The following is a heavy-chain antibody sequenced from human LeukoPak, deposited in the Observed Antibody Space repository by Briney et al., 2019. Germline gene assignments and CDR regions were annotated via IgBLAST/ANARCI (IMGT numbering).Heavy chain of an antibody. J-gene: IGHJ4*02. CDR1: GYTFTSYY. V-gene: IGHV1-46*01. D-gene: IGHD3-22*01. Sequence: ASVKVSCKASGYTFTSYYMHWVRQAPGQGLEWMGIINPSGGSTSYAQKFQGRVTMTRDTSTSTVYMELSSLRSEDTAVYYSASSSYYYDSSGYPHYWDYWGQGTLVTVSS. CDR3: ASSSYYYDSSGYPHYWDY. CDR2: INPSGGST.